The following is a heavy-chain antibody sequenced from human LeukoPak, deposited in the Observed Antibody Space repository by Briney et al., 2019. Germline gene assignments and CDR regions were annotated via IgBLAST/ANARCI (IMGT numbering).Heavy chain of an antibody. CDR2: ISSSSSYT. D-gene: IGHD3-10*01. J-gene: IGHJ4*02. CDR3: ARVLLWFGELSDLYFDY. CDR1: GFTFSDYY. Sequence: PGGSLRLSCAASGFTFSDYYMSWIRQAPGKGLEWVSYISSSSSYTNYADSVKGRFTTSRDNAKNSLYLQMNSLRAEDTAVYYCARVLLWFGELSDLYFDYWGQGTLVTVSS. V-gene: IGHV3-11*06.